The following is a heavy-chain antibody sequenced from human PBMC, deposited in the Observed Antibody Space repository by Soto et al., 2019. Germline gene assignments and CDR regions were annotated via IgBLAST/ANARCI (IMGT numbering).Heavy chain of an antibody. Sequence: GASVNVSCKASGYTFTGYYMHWVRQAPGQGLEWMGWINPNSGGTNYAQKFQGRVTMTRDTSISTAYMELSRLRSDDTAVYYCAREIVAVTAALYLTPSITEGNYYFDYWGQGTVVTMSS. CDR3: AREIVAVTAALYLTPSITEGNYYFDY. CDR1: GYTFTGYY. CDR2: INPNSGGT. V-gene: IGHV1-2*02. D-gene: IGHD2-2*01. J-gene: IGHJ4*02.